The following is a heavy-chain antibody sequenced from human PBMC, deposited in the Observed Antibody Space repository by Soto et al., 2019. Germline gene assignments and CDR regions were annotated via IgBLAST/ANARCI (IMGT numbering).Heavy chain of an antibody. V-gene: IGHV4-38-2*02. CDR2: IYHSGST. Sequence: ETLSLTCTVSGGSISSGYYWGWIRQPPGKGLEWIGSIYHSGSTYYNPSLKSRVTISVDTSKNQFSLKLSSVTAADTAVYYCARDRLGIAAAASDAFDIWGQGTMVTVSS. CDR3: ARDRLGIAAAASDAFDI. CDR1: GGSISSGYY. D-gene: IGHD6-13*01. J-gene: IGHJ3*02.